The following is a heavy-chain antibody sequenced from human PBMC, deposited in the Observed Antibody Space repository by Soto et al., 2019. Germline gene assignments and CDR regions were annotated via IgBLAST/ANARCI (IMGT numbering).Heavy chain of an antibody. CDR1: GFTFRNYN. Sequence: GGPMRLSCTAAGFTFRNYNMNWVRQATGKELEWLSYISSSSSTIYYADSVKGRFTISRDNAKNSLYPQMNSLRAEDTAVYYCARSPKAPYSSSRVPRLFDYWGQGTLVSVSS. D-gene: IGHD6-13*01. CDR3: ARSPKAPYSSSRVPRLFDY. V-gene: IGHV3-48*01. J-gene: IGHJ4*02. CDR2: ISSSSSTI.